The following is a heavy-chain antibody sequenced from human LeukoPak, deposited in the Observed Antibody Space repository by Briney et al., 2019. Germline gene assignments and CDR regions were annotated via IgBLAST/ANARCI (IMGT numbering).Heavy chain of an antibody. J-gene: IGHJ4*02. V-gene: IGHV3-23*01. CDR3: AKENHGIVGATTLIDY. D-gene: IGHD1-26*01. CDR1: GFTFSSYA. Sequence: GGSLRLSCAASGFTFSSYAMSWVRQAPGKGLEWVSVISASGGNTYYADSVKGRFTVSRDNSKNTLYLQMNSLRAEDTAVYYCAKENHGIVGATTLIDYWGQGTLVTVSS. CDR2: ISASGGNT.